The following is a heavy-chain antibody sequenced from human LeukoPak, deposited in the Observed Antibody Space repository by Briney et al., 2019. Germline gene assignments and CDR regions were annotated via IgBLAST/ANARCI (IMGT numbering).Heavy chain of an antibody. CDR3: ARGDEDIVVVPAASPGDY. J-gene: IGHJ4*02. Sequence: HPGGSLRLSCAASGFTFSSYSMTWVRQAPGKGLEWVSYISSSSSTIYYADSVKGRFTISRDNAKNSLYLQMNSLRAEDTAVYYCARGDEDIVVVPAASPGDYWGQGTLVTVSS. CDR1: GFTFSSYS. CDR2: ISSSSSTI. D-gene: IGHD2-2*01. V-gene: IGHV3-48*04.